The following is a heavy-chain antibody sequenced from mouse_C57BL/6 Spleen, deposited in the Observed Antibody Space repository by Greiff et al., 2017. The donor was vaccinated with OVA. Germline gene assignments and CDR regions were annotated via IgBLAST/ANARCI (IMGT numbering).Heavy chain of an antibody. D-gene: IGHD2-4*01. V-gene: IGHV1-54*01. CDR2: INPGSGGN. CDR1: GYAFTNYL. Sequence: QVQLKESGAELVRPGTSVKVSCKASGYAFTNYLIEWVKQRPGQGLEWIGVINPGSGGNNYNEKFKGKATLTADKSSSTAYMQLSSLTSEDSAVYFCAREDYDYDVYAMDYWGQGTSVTVSS. J-gene: IGHJ4*01. CDR3: AREDYDYDVYAMDY.